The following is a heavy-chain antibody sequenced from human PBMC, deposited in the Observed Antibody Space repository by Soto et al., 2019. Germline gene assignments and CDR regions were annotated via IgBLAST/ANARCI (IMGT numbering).Heavy chain of an antibody. CDR3: ARDVRKLWSNRYQDY. V-gene: IGHV3-21*01. CDR1: GFTFSSYS. Sequence: EVQLVESGGGLVKPGGSLRLSCAASGFTFSSYSMNWVRQAPGKGLEWVSSISSSSSYIYYADSVKGRFNISRDNAKNSLYLQMNSLRAEDTAVYYCARDVRKLWSNRYQDYWGQGTLVTVSS. D-gene: IGHD5-18*01. CDR2: ISSSSSYI. J-gene: IGHJ4*02.